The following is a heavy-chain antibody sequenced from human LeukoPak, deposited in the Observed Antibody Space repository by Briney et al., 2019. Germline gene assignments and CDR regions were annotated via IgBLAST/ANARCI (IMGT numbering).Heavy chain of an antibody. CDR1: GGSFSGYY. V-gene: IGHV4-34*01. CDR3: ARLEGSGSYYNGLGY. J-gene: IGHJ4*02. Sequence: PSETLSLTCAVYGGSFSGYYWSWIRQPPGKGLEWIGEINHSGSTNYNPSLKSRVTISVDTSKNQFSLKLSSVTAADTAVYYCARLEGSGSYYNGLGYWGQGTLVTVSS. CDR2: INHSGST. D-gene: IGHD3-10*01.